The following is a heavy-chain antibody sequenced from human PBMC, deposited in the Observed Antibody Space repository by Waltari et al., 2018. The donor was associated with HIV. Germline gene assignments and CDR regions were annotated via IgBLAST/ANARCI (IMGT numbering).Heavy chain of an antibody. CDR3: ARDRWYYFDTSDYFYDY. CDR2: ISNSGDNI. V-gene: IGHV3-11*01. J-gene: IGHJ4*02. D-gene: IGHD3-22*01. CDR1: GFTFSDFA. Sequence: QVPLVGSGGGLVKPGGTLRLPCAASGFTFSDFALTWFRQAPGKGLEWITYISNSGDNIYYADSVKGRFTISRDNAKNSLYLQMNSLRAEDTAVYYCARDRWYYFDTSDYFYDYWGQGTLVTVSS.